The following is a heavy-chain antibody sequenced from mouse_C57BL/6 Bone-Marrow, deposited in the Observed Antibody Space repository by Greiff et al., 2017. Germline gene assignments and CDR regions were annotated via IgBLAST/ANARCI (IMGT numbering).Heavy chain of an antibody. CDR2: IRNKANNHAT. CDR3: TYYYYGSSYWYFDV. CDR1: GFTFSDAW. V-gene: IGHV6-6*01. J-gene: IGHJ1*03. Sequence: EVHLVESGGGLVQPGGSMKLSCAASGFTFSDAWMDWVRQSPEKGLEWVAEIRNKANNHATYYAESVKGRFTISRDDSKSSVYLQMNSLRAEDTGIYYCTYYYYGSSYWYFDVWAQGPRSPSPQ. D-gene: IGHD1-1*01.